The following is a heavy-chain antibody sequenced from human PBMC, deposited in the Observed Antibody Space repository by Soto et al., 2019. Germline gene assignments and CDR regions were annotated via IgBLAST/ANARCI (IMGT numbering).Heavy chain of an antibody. Sequence: SQTLSLTCDISGDSVSTNSATWNWIRQSPSRGLEWLGRTYYRSKWFDDYAVSVKSRITISLDMYNNRISLQLNSLTPDDTAVYYCVRLIGNSWLDSWGQGTLVTVSS. CDR1: GDSVSTNSAT. CDR2: TYYRSKWFD. V-gene: IGHV6-1*01. CDR3: VRLIGNSWLDS. D-gene: IGHD2-8*01. J-gene: IGHJ5*01.